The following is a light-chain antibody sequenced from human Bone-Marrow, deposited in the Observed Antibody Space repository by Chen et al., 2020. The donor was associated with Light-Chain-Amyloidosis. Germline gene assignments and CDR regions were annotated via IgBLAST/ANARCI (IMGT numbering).Light chain of an antibody. V-gene: IGKV3-20*01. J-gene: IGKJ4*01. Sequence: EIVLTQSPGNLSVSPGDGANLFCRASKTISSNYLTWYQQKFGQAPRLLIYGSSSRATGIPDRFTGSGSGTDFTLTINRLEPEDFAMYYFQQYGTSPLTFGGGTKVEIK. CDR1: KTISSNY. CDR2: GSS. CDR3: QQYGTSPLT.